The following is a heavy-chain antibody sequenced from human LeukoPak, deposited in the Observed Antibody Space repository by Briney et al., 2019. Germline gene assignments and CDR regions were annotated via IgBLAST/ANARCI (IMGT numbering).Heavy chain of an antibody. D-gene: IGHD2-15*01. J-gene: IGHJ4*02. Sequence: GGSLRLSCAASGFTLRSYWMSWVRQAPGKGLEWVSHIDSSGSDIYYADSVKGRFTISRDNAKNSLYLQMDSLGAEDTAVYYCVREGSAGGFDYWGQGTLVAVSS. CDR3: VREGSAGGFDY. CDR1: GFTLRSYW. V-gene: IGHV3-48*03. CDR2: IDSSGSDI.